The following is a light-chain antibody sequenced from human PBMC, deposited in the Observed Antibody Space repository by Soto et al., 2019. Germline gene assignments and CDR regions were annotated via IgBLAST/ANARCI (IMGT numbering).Light chain of an antibody. J-gene: IGKJ1*01. CDR1: QTISTW. Sequence: DVQMTQSPSTLSASVGDRVTITCRASQTISTWLAWYQQKPGKAPKLLIFSVSSLYSGVPSRFSGSGSGTEFTLTINSLQPDDFATYYCQQYDTYSSTFGQGTKVEIK. V-gene: IGKV1-5*03. CDR3: QQYDTYSST. CDR2: SVS.